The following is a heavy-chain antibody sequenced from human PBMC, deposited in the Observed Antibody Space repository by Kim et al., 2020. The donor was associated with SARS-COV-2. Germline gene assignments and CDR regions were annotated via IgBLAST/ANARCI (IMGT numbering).Heavy chain of an antibody. V-gene: IGHV3-7*03. CDR2: IRRDGSLK. CDR1: GFTFRDYW. Sequence: GGSLRLSCAASGFTFRDYWMIWLRQAPGKGLEWVANIRRDGSLKCYLDSVKGRFTISRDNANNFMYLQMNSLRAEDTAVYYCARDSSPAFSGNYYDAFDVRRQGTMVTVSS. J-gene: IGHJ3*01. CDR3: ARDSSPAFSGNYYDAFDV. D-gene: IGHD4-4*01.